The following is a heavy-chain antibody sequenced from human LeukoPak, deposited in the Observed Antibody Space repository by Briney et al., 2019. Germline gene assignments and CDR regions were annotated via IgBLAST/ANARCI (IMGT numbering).Heavy chain of an antibody. D-gene: IGHD5-12*01. Sequence: GGSLRLSCAASGFTFSSYEMNWVRQAPGKGLEWVSYISDNGKTIYYADSVKGRFTISRDSAKNSLYLQMNSLRAEDTAVYYCARDYSGWSLDPWGQGTLVTVSS. CDR2: ISDNGKTI. CDR1: GFTFSSYE. CDR3: ARDYSGWSLDP. J-gene: IGHJ5*02. V-gene: IGHV3-48*03.